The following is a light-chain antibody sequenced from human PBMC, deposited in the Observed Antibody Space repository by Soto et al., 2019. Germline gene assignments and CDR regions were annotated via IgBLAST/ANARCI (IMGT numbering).Light chain of an antibody. CDR2: DVR. V-gene: IGLV2-14*01. CDR3: SSYTSSSTLYV. Sequence: QSALTQPASVSGSPGQSITISCTGTSSDVGDYNYVSWYQQYPGKAPKLMSYDVRNRPSGVSNRFSGSKSGNTASLTISGLQAEDEADYYCSSYTSSSTLYVFGTGTKVTVL. CDR1: SSDVGDYNY. J-gene: IGLJ1*01.